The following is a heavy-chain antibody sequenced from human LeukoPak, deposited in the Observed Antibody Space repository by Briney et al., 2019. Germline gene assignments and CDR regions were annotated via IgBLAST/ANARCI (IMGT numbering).Heavy chain of an antibody. Sequence: GGSLRLSCAAPGFTFSSYAMSWVRQAPGKGLEWVSAISGSGGSTYYADSVKGRFTISRDNSKNTLYLQMNSLRAEDTAVYYCAKDNFWSGYLRAYYYYGMDVWGQGTTVTVSS. J-gene: IGHJ6*02. D-gene: IGHD3-3*01. CDR1: GFTFSSYA. V-gene: IGHV3-23*01. CDR3: AKDNFWSGYLRAYYYYGMDV. CDR2: ISGSGGST.